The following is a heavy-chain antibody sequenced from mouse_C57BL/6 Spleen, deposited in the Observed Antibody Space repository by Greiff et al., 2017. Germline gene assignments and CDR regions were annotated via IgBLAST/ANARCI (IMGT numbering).Heavy chain of an antibody. Sequence: QVQLKESGAELVRPGASVTLSCKASGYTFTDYEMHWVKQTPVHGLEWIGAIDPETGGTAYNQKFKGKAILTADKSSSTAYMELRSLTSEDSAVYYCTKGGYFDVWGTGTTVTVSS. CDR1: GYTFTDYE. J-gene: IGHJ1*03. CDR2: IDPETGGT. V-gene: IGHV1-15*01. CDR3: TKGGYFDV.